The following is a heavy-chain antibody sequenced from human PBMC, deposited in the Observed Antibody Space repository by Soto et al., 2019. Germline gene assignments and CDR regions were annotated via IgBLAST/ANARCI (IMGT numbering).Heavy chain of an antibody. CDR1: GGSISSGGYS. J-gene: IGHJ4*02. V-gene: IGHV4-30-2*01. Sequence: SETLSLTCAVSGGSISSGGYSWNWIRQPPGKGLEWIGYIYHTGSTYYNPSLKSRVTISVDRFKNRFSLKLSSVTAADTAVYYCSRGYYGQNYFDFWGQGTLVTVS. D-gene: IGHD3-10*01. CDR2: IYHTGST. CDR3: SRGYYGQNYFDF.